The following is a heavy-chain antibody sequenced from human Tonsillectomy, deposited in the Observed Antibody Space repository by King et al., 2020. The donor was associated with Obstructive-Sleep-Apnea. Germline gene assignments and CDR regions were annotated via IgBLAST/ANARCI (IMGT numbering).Heavy chain of an antibody. J-gene: IGHJ4*02. CDR1: GFTFDDYA. CDR3: AKDVSSAGTYYFDY. D-gene: IGHD2-15*01. V-gene: IGHV3-9*01. Sequence: VQLVESGGELVQPGRSLRLSCVASGFTFDDYAMHWVRHVPGKGLEWVSGISWNSGNIGYADSVKGRFIISRDNANNSLYLQVNSLRTEDTALYYCAKDVSSAGTYYFDYWGQGTLVTVSS. CDR2: ISWNSGNI.